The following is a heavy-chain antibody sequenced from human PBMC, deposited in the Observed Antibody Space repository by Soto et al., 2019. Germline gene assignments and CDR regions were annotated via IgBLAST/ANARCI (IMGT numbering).Heavy chain of an antibody. J-gene: IGHJ4*02. CDR2: VNPIVSMS. CDR3: ASSYGSGYRAFDY. D-gene: IGHD3-10*01. CDR1: GDTFNFYS. V-gene: IGHV1-69*02. Sequence: QVQLVQSGAEVKRPGSSVKVSCKASGDTFNFYSINWVRQAPGVGLEWVGRVNPIVSMSNYAQRFQGRVTMTADKSTSTAYMELRSLRSEDTAIYYCASSYGSGYRAFDYWGQGALVTVSS.